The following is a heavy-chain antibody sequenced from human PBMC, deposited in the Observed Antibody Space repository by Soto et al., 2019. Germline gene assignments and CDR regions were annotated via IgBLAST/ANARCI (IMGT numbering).Heavy chain of an antibody. CDR3: ARDRMDFWSGYHNYYYYGMDV. V-gene: IGHV1-18*01. CDR2: ISAYNGNT. CDR1: GYTFTSSG. Sequence: PSVKVSCKASGYTFTSSGISWVRQAPGQGIEWMGWISAYNGNTNYAQKLQGRVTMTTDTSTSTAYMEPRSLRSDDTAVYYCARDRMDFWSGYHNYYYYGMDVWGQGTTVTVSS. J-gene: IGHJ6*02. D-gene: IGHD3-3*01.